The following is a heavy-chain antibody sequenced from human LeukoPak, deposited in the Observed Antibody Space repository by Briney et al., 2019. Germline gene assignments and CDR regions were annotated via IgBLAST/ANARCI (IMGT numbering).Heavy chain of an antibody. J-gene: IGHJ4*02. V-gene: IGHV3-23*01. CDR1: GFTFSSYA. D-gene: IGHD6-13*01. Sequence: GGSLRLSCAASGFTFSSYAMSWVRQAPGKGLEWVSAISGSGSSTYYADSVKGRFTISRDNSKSTLYLQMNSLRAEDTAVYYCAKFSSNWYYFDYWGQGTLVTVSS. CDR2: ISGSGSST. CDR3: AKFSSNWYYFDY.